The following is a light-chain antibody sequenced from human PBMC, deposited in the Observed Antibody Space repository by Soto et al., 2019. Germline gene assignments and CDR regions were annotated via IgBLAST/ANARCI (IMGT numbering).Light chain of an antibody. J-gene: IGKJ4*01. CDR3: QHYNNWPLT. CDR1: QSISSW. CDR2: DAS. Sequence: DIQMTQSPSILSASAGDRVTITCRASQSISSWLAWYQQKPGKAPKLLIYDASSSESGVPSRFSGSGSGTEFTLTISSLQSEDFAVYYCQHYNNWPLTFGGGTKV. V-gene: IGKV1-5*01.